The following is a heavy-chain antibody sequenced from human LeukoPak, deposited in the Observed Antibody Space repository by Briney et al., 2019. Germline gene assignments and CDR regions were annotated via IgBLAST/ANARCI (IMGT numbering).Heavy chain of an antibody. CDR1: GGSINSGNYY. CDR2: IYTSGTT. Sequence: PSGTLSLTCTVSGGSINSGNYYWSWIRQSAGKGLEWIGRIYTSGTTSYNPSRKSRVTISVDTSKNQFSLRLTSVTAADTAVYYCARALSSSFWSGYLGWFDPWGHGTLVTVSS. V-gene: IGHV4-61*02. CDR3: ARALSSSFWSGYLGWFDP. J-gene: IGHJ5*02. D-gene: IGHD3-3*01.